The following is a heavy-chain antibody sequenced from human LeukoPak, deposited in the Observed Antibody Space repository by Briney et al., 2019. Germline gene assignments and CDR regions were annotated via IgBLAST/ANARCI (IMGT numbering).Heavy chain of an antibody. CDR1: GGSISSYY. D-gene: IGHD2-2*01. J-gene: IGHJ6*03. V-gene: IGHV4-59*12. CDR2: IYYSGST. CDR3: ARDRGYCSSTSCYDYYMDV. Sequence: SETLSLTCTVSGGSISSYYWSWIRQPPGKGLEWIGYIYYSGSTNYNPSLKSRVTISVDTSKNQISLKLSSVTAADTAVYYCARDRGYCSSTSCYDYYMDVWGKGTTVTVSS.